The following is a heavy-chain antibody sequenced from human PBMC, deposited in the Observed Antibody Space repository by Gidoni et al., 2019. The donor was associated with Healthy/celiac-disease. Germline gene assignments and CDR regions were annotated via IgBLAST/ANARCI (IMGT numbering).Heavy chain of an antibody. D-gene: IGHD2-2*01. CDR1: GGSISSGSYY. CDR2: IYTSGRT. J-gene: IGHJ5*02. Sequence: QVQLQESGPGLVKPSQTRSLTCTVSGGSISSGSYYWSWIRQPAGKGREWIGRIYTSGRTNYNPSLKSRVTMSVDPSKNQFSLKLSSVTAADTAVYYCARSSTSGLPTRGWFDPWGQGTLVTVSS. V-gene: IGHV4-61*02. CDR3: ARSSTSGLPTRGWFDP.